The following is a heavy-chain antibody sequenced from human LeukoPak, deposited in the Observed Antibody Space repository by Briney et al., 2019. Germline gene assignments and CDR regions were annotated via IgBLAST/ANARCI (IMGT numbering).Heavy chain of an antibody. CDR1: GYTFSNYG. D-gene: IGHD3-22*01. Sequence: GASVKVSCKASGYTFSNYGISWMRQAPGQGLEWMGRINPNSGGTNYAQKFQGRVTMTRDTSISTAYMELSRLRSDDTAVYYCARDPAIYYDSREDYWGQGTLVTVSS. CDR3: ARDPAIYYDSREDY. V-gene: IGHV1-2*06. CDR2: INPNSGGT. J-gene: IGHJ4*02.